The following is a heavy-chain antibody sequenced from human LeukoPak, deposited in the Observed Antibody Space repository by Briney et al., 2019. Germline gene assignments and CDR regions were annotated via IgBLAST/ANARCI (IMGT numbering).Heavy chain of an antibody. CDR1: GFTFNTAS. CDR2: IQTKSDGATV. CDR3: TVLSRWHFDS. Sequence: GGSLTLSCAASGFTFNTASMGWVRQLPGKGLEWVGRIQTKSDGATVSYPIPVKCRVTISRDDSKNTVSLQIDDVRTEDTAVYYCTVLSRWHFDSWGQETQVTVSS. D-gene: IGHD6-19*01. J-gene: IGHJ5*01. V-gene: IGHV3-15*01.